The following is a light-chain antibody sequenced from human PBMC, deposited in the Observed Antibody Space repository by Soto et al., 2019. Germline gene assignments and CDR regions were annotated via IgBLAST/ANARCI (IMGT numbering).Light chain of an antibody. CDR3: QKYNSAMWT. CDR2: AAS. J-gene: IGKJ1*01. V-gene: IGKV1-27*01. CDR1: QGINNF. Sequence: DIQMTQSPSSLSASVGDRVTITCRASQGINNFLAWYKQKPGKVPNLLIYAASTLLSGVPSRFSGSGSGTDFTLTISSLQTEDVATYYCQKYNSAMWTFGQGTKVEIK.